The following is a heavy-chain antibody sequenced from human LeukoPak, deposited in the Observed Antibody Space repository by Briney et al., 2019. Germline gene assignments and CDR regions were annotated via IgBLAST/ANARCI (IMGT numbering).Heavy chain of an antibody. CDR2: INHSGST. D-gene: IGHD6-19*01. J-gene: IGHJ4*02. Sequence: SETLSLTCAVYGGSFNGYYWSWIRQPPGKGVEWIGEINHSGSTNYNPSLKSRVTISVDTSKNQFSLKLSSVTAADTAVYYCARRGQWLVLGYWGQGTLVTVSS. V-gene: IGHV4-34*01. CDR1: GGSFNGYY. CDR3: ARRGQWLVLGY.